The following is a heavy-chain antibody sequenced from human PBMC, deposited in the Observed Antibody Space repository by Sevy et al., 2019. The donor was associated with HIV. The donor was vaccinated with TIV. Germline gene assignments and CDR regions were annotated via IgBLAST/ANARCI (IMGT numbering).Heavy chain of an antibody. J-gene: IGHJ6*03. CDR1: EFTFSNYA. V-gene: IGHV3-48*01. CDR3: ARDPYSGNYYDYFYHMDV. CDR2: ISGGSSTT. D-gene: IGHD1-26*01. Sequence: GSLRLSCLASEFTFSNYAMNWVRQAPGKGLEWLSYISGGSSTTYYADSVKGRFTISRDNAKNSLYLQMNSLRAEDTAVYYCARDPYSGNYYDYFYHMDVWGKGTTVTVSS.